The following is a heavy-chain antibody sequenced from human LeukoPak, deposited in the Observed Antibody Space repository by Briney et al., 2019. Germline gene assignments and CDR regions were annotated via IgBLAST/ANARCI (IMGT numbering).Heavy chain of an antibody. D-gene: IGHD3-22*01. V-gene: IGHV3-30*02. CDR1: GFTFSSYG. CDR2: IWYDGSNK. Sequence: GGSLRLSCAASGFTFSSYGMHWVRQAPGKGLEWVAIIWYDGSNKYHADSVKGRFTISRDNSKNTLYLQMNSLRAEDTAVYYCAKGDSTPDYWGQGTLVTVSS. J-gene: IGHJ4*02. CDR3: AKGDSTPDY.